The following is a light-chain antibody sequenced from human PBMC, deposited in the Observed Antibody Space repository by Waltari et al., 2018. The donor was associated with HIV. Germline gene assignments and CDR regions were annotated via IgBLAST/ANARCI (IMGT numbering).Light chain of an antibody. CDR2: ANY. J-gene: IGLJ1*01. CDR3: QSYDNSLTGYV. CDR1: RSNIRPPYG. Sequence: QSLLTQPPSVSGAPGQRVTISRTGGRSNIRPPYGVRWYPHLPGTAPKPLIYANYNRPSGVPDRFSGSKSGTSASLAITGLQAEDEAEYYCQSYDNSLTGYVFGTGTKVTVL. V-gene: IGLV1-40*01.